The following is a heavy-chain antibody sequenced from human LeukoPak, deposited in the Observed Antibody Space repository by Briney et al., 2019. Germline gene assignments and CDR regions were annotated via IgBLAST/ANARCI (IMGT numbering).Heavy chain of an antibody. Sequence: GASVKVSCKASGYTFTSYDINWVRQATGQGLEWMGWMNPNSGNTGYAQKFQGRVTMTRNTSISTAYMELSSLRSEDTAMYYCARRRHSSSWYLAFDIWGQGTMVTVFS. CDR3: ARRRHSSSWYLAFDI. D-gene: IGHD6-13*01. V-gene: IGHV1-8*01. J-gene: IGHJ3*02. CDR1: GYTFTSYD. CDR2: MNPNSGNT.